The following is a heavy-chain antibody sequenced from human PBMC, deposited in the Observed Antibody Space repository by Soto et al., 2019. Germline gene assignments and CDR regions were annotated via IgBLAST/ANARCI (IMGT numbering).Heavy chain of an antibody. Sequence: ASVKVSCKASGYTFTGYYMHWVRQAPGQGLEWMGWINPNSGGTNYAQKFQGWVTMTRDTSISTAYMELSRLRSDDTAVYYCARGLLLRYSDWLSRSNWFDPWGQGTLVTVSS. D-gene: IGHD3-9*01. CDR2: INPNSGGT. CDR1: GYTFTGYY. V-gene: IGHV1-2*04. CDR3: ARGLLLRYSDWLSRSNWFDP. J-gene: IGHJ5*02.